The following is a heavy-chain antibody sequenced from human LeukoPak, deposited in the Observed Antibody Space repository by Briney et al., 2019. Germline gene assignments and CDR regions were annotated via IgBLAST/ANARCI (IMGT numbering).Heavy chain of an antibody. CDR3: AMSPWFGELLYDY. D-gene: IGHD3-10*01. CDR1: GFTFSSYA. J-gene: IGHJ4*02. V-gene: IGHV3-30-3*01. CDR2: ISYDGSNK. Sequence: GGSLRLSCAASGFTFSSYAMHWVRQAPGKGLEWVAVISYDGSNKYYADSVKGRFTISRDNSKDTLYLQMNSLRAEDTAVYYCAMSPWFGELLYDYWGQGTLVTVSS.